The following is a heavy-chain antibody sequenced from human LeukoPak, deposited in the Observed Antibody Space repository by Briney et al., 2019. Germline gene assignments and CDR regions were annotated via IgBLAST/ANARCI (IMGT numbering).Heavy chain of an antibody. CDR3: ASQVSSSWAYGMDV. J-gene: IGHJ6*02. CDR2: IYYTGST. V-gene: IGHV4-59*08. CDR1: GGSIGSNY. Sequence: PSETLSLTCTVSGGSIGSNYWTWIRQPPGKGLEYIGYIYYTGSTNYNPSLKSRVTISVDTSKNQFSLKLSSVTAADTAVYYCASQVSSSWAYGMDVWGQGTTVTVSS. D-gene: IGHD6-13*01.